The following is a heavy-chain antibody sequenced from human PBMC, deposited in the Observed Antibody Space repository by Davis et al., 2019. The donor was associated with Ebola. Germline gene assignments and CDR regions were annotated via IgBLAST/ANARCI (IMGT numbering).Heavy chain of an antibody. CDR3: ARGASYYDFWSGYYSWFDP. Sequence: ASVTVSCLASCYTFTSYYLHWPRQAPGHGLEWLGLINPSGCSTSSAQKFQGRVTMTRDTSTSTVYMELSSLRSEDTAVYYCARGASYYDFWSGYYSWFDPWGQGTLVTVSS. CDR2: INPSGCST. CDR1: CYTFTSYY. V-gene: IGHV1-46*01. J-gene: IGHJ5*02. D-gene: IGHD3-3*01.